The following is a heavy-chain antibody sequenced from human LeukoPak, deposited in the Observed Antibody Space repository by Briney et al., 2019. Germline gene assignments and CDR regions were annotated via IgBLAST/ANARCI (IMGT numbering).Heavy chain of an antibody. J-gene: IGHJ4*02. CDR1: GFTFSSYA. CDR3: AKDVDVVAPNPLDY. D-gene: IGHD5-12*01. Sequence: PGGSLRLSCAASGFTFSSYALSWVRQAPGKGLEWVSALSGSGGTTYYADSVKGRFTISRDNSKNTLYLQMNSLSAEDTAVYYCAKDVDVVAPNPLDYWGQGTLVTVSS. V-gene: IGHV3-23*01. CDR2: LSGSGGTT.